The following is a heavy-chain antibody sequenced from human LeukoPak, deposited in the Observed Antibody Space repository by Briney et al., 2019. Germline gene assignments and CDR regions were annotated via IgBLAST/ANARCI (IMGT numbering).Heavy chain of an antibody. CDR1: GGTFSSYA. CDR2: IIPIFGTA. D-gene: IGHD4-17*01. Sequence: GASVKVSCKASGGTFSSYAINWVRQAPGQGLEWMGGIIPIFGTANYAQKFQGRVTITADKSTSTAYMELSSLRSDDTAVYYCARDSYGDYAFPNAFDIWGQGTTVTVSS. CDR3: ARDSYGDYAFPNAFDI. J-gene: IGHJ3*02. V-gene: IGHV1-69*06.